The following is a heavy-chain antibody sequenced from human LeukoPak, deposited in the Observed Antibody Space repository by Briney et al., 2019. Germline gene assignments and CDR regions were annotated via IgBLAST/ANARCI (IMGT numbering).Heavy chain of an antibody. D-gene: IGHD6-13*01. CDR3: AKDIGSFPYYFDY. CDR2: ISGSGGST. CDR1: GFTFSSYA. J-gene: IGHJ4*02. Sequence: GGSLRLSCAVSGFTFSSYAMSWVRQAPGKGLEWVSAISGSGGSTYYADSVKGRFTISRDNSKYTLYLQMNSLRAEDTAVYYCAKDIGSFPYYFDYWGQGTLVTVSS. V-gene: IGHV3-23*01.